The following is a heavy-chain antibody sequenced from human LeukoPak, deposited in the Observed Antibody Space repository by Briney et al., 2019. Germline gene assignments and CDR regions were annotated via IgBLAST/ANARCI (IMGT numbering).Heavy chain of an antibody. J-gene: IGHJ4*02. CDR1: GFTFSSYA. Sequence: PGGSLRLSCAASGFTFSSYAMSWVRQAPGKGLEWVSAISGSGGSTYYTDSVKGRFTISRDNSKNTLYLQMNSLRAEDTAVYYCAKGGWYQYYFDYWGQGTLVTVSS. V-gene: IGHV3-23*01. CDR3: AKGGWYQYYFDY. D-gene: IGHD6-19*01. CDR2: ISGSGGST.